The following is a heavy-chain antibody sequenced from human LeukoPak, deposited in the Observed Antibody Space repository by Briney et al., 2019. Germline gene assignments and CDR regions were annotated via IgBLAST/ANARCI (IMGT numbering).Heavy chain of an antibody. J-gene: IGHJ4*02. V-gene: IGHV4-30-4*01. D-gene: IGHD3-22*01. Sequence: SETLSLTCTVSGGSISSGDYYWNWIRQPPGKGLEWIGYIYYSGSTYYNPSLESRVTISVDTSKNQFSLNLSSVTAADTAVYYCARGKGDYSDSSGLYYFDYWGQGTLVTVSS. CDR2: IYYSGST. CDR3: ARGKGDYSDSSGLYYFDY. CDR1: GGSISSGDYY.